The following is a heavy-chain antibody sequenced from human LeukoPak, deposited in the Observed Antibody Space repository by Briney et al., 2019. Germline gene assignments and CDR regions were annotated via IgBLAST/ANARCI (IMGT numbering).Heavy chain of an antibody. J-gene: IGHJ3*02. CDR2: ISSSGSTI. V-gene: IGHV3-11*04. CDR3: ARDRDPGYNDSSGYRRVNAFDI. Sequence: GGSLRLSCAASGFTFSDYYMSWIRQAPGKGLEWVSYISSSGSTIHYADSVKGRCTISRDNARNSLYLQMNSLRAEDTAVYYCARDRDPGYNDSSGYRRVNAFDIWGQGTMVTVSS. D-gene: IGHD3-22*01. CDR1: GFTFSDYY.